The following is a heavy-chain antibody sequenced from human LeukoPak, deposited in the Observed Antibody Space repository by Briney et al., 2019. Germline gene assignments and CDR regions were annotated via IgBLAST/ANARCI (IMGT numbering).Heavy chain of an antibody. V-gene: IGHV4-59*02. D-gene: IGHD6-6*01. CDR2: IYYSGYT. J-gene: IGHJ4*02. CDR3: ARAPYSSSPYNFDF. CDR1: GASVRSHH. Sequence: SETLSLTCTVSGASVRSHHWSWIRQPPGKGLEWIGYIYYSGYTNYNPFLKSRVTISVDTSKNQFSLKVSSVTAADTAVYYCARAPYSSSPYNFDFWGQGTLVTVSS.